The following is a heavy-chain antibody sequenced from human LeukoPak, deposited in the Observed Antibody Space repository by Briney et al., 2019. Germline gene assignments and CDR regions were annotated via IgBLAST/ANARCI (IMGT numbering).Heavy chain of an antibody. Sequence: GAPVKVSCKASGYSFTSYAINWVRQAPGQGLEWMGWISPNSGGTNYAQKFQGRVTMNRDTSISTAYMELSRLRSDDTAAYYCARGLHSSSWYNYWGQGTLVTVSS. CDR1: GYSFTSYA. J-gene: IGHJ4*02. V-gene: IGHV1-2*02. CDR2: ISPNSGGT. D-gene: IGHD6-13*01. CDR3: ARGLHSSSWYNY.